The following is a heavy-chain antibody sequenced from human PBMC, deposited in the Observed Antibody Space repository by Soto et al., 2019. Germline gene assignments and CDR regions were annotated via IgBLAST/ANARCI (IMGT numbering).Heavy chain of an antibody. V-gene: IGHV3-21*01. D-gene: IGHD5-18*01. Sequence: KAGGSLRLSCAASGFTFSSYSMNWVRQAPGKGLEWVSSISSSSSYIYYADSVKGRFTISRDNAKNSLYLQMNSLRAEDTAVYYCARDEWSYGPQALFDYWGQGTLVTVSS. CDR2: ISSSSSYI. CDR1: GFTFSSYS. CDR3: ARDEWSYGPQALFDY. J-gene: IGHJ4*02.